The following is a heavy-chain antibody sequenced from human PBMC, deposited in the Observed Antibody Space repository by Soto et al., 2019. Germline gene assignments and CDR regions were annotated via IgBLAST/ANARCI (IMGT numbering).Heavy chain of an antibody. D-gene: IGHD6-13*01. CDR3: ARDGQQLDPIDYYYYGMDV. CDR2: ISAYNGNT. V-gene: IGHV1-18*04. Sequence: ASVKVSCKASGYTFTSYGISWVRQAPGQGLEWMGWISAYNGNTNYAQKLQGRVTMTTDTSTSTAYMELRSLRSDDTAVYYCARDGQQLDPIDYYYYGMDVWGQGTTVTVSS. CDR1: GYTFTSYG. J-gene: IGHJ6*02.